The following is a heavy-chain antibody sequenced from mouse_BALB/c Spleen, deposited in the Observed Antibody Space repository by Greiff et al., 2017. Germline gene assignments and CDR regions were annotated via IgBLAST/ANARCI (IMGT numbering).Heavy chain of an antibody. D-gene: IGHD2-1*01. CDR1: GYSITSDYA. CDR2: ISYSGST. Sequence: EVKLVESGPGLVKPSQSLSLTCTVTGYSITSDYAWNWIRQFPGNKLEWMGYISYSGSTSYNPSLKSRISITRDTSKNQFFLQLNSVTTEDTATYYCARSDGNYGAYWGQGTLVTVSA. J-gene: IGHJ3*01. V-gene: IGHV3-2*02. CDR3: ARSDGNYGAY.